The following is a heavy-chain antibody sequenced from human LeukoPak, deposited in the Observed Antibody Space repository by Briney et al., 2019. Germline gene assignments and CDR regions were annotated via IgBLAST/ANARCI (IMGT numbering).Heavy chain of an antibody. CDR1: GGSISSSSAY. D-gene: IGHD5-18*01. J-gene: IGHJ4*02. Sequence: PSETLSLTCTVSGGSISSSSAYWGWIRQPPGKGLEWIGSIYYSKNTYYNPSLKSRVTISADTSKNQFSLTLGSVSTTDTAVYYCVSPRGFSYGYFDYWGQGTLVTVSS. CDR2: IYYSKNT. V-gene: IGHV4-39*01. CDR3: VSPRGFSYGYFDY.